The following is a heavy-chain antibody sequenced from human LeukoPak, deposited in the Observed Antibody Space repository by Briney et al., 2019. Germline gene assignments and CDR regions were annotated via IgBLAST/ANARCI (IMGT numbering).Heavy chain of an antibody. J-gene: IGHJ5*02. Sequence: ASVKVSCKASGYTFTSYGISWVRQAPGQGLEWMGWISAYNGNTNYAQKLQGRVTMTTDTSTSTAYMELRSLRSDDTAVYYCARIEYCSGGSCLLGVNWFDPWGQGTLVTVSS. CDR1: GYTFTSYG. D-gene: IGHD2-15*01. V-gene: IGHV1-18*01. CDR3: ARIEYCSGGSCLLGVNWFDP. CDR2: ISAYNGNT.